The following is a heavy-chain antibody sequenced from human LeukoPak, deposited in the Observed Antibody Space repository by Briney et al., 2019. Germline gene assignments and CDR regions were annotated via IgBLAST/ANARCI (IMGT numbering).Heavy chain of an antibody. D-gene: IGHD3-22*01. V-gene: IGHV3-9*01. CDR3: AKAFYDSSGYSDHDAFGI. CDR2: ISWNSGSI. J-gene: IGHJ3*02. CDR1: GFTFDDYA. Sequence: GGSLRLSCAASGFTFDDYAMHWVRQAPGKGLEWVSGISWNSGSIGYADSVKGRFTISRDNAKNSLYLQMNSLRAEDTALYYCAKAFYDSSGYSDHDAFGIWGQGTMVTVSS.